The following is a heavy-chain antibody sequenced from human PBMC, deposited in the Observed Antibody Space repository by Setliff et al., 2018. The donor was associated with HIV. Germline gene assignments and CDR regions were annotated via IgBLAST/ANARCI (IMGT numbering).Heavy chain of an antibody. CDR2: IYTSGST. J-gene: IGHJ4*02. CDR3: ARGRFHRLHRPYSGSGSLGIQYFDY. Sequence: LSLTCTVSGGSISSYYWSWIRQPAGKGLEWIGRIYTSGSTNYNPSLKSRVTISVDTSKSQFSLRLNSVTATDTALYYCARGRFHRLHRPYSGSGSLGIQYFDYWGQGTLVTVSS. D-gene: IGHD3-10*01. V-gene: IGHV4-4*07. CDR1: GGSISSYY.